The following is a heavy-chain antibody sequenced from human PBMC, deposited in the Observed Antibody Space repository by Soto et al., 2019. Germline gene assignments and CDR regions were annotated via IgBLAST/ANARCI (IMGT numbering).Heavy chain of an antibody. D-gene: IGHD2-2*01. Sequence: ASVKVSCKASGYTFTGYYMHWVRQAPGQGLQWMGWINPNSGGTNYAQKFQGRVTMTRDTSISTAYMELSRLRSDDTAVYYCARGSYCSSTGCYDLSLSIDYWGQGTLVTVSS. J-gene: IGHJ4*02. CDR1: GYTFTGYY. V-gene: IGHV1-2*02. CDR2: INPNSGGT. CDR3: ARGSYCSSTGCYDLSLSIDY.